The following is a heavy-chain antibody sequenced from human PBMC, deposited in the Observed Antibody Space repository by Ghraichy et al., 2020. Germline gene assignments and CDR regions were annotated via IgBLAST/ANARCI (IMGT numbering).Heavy chain of an antibody. CDR1: GYTFTDYD. Sequence: ASVKVSCKASGYTFTDYDINWVRQAAGQGLEWMGWMNPNTGDTLYADMFQGRVTMTRDTSITTAYMQLSSLRPDDTAIYYCARLDFYGSGSLYYFDLWGQGTLVSVSS. CDR3: ARLDFYGSGSLYYFDL. J-gene: IGHJ4*02. CDR2: MNPNTGDT. D-gene: IGHD3-10*01. V-gene: IGHV1-8*02.